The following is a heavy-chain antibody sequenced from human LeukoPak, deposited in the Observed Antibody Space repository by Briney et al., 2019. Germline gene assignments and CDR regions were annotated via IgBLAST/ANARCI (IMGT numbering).Heavy chain of an antibody. CDR2: ISSSGSTI. CDR1: GFTFSSHE. CDR3: AELGITMIGGV. J-gene: IGHJ6*04. V-gene: IGHV3-48*03. D-gene: IGHD3-10*02. Sequence: GGSLRLSCAASGFTFSSHEMNWVRPAPGKGLEWVSYISSSGSTIYYADSVKGRFTISRDNAKNSLYLQMNSLRAEDTAVYYCAELGITMIGGVWGKGTTVTISS.